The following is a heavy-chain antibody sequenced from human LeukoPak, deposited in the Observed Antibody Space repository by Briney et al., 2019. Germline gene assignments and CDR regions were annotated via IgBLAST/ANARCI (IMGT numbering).Heavy chain of an antibody. D-gene: IGHD1-14*01. V-gene: IGHV1-69*04. CDR2: IIPILGAT. Sequence: SVKVSCKASGGTFSSYAISWVRQAPGQGLEWMGRIIPILGATNYAQKFQGTVTLTAGTSTNTAYMELSNLRSEDTALYFCASRSHRKAFDIWGQGTMVTVSS. J-gene: IGHJ3*02. CDR3: ASRSHRKAFDI. CDR1: GGTFSSYA.